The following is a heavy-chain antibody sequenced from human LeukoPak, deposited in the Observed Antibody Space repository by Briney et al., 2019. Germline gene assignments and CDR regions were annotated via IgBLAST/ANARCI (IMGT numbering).Heavy chain of an antibody. D-gene: IGHD6-19*01. V-gene: IGHV4-34*01. CDR2: INHSGST. CDR3: ARDGHKQWLVRGYFDY. CDR1: GGSFSGYY. Sequence: PSETLSLTCAVYGGSFSGYYWSWIRQPPGKGLEWIGEINHSGSTNYNPSLKSRVTISVDTSKNQSSLKLSSVTAADTAVYYCARDGHKQWLVRGYFDYWGQGTLVTVSS. J-gene: IGHJ4*02.